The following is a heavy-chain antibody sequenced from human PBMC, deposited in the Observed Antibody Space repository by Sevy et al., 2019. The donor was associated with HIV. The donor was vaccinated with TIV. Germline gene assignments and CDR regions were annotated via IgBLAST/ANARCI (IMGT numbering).Heavy chain of an antibody. J-gene: IGHJ4*02. Sequence: SETLSLTCAVSGVSFSDYYWAWIRQAPGKGLEWIGEVSQSGSANYNPSLRSRVIMSLDTSKNHVSLKLTSVTAADTAMYYCARGPLFSPEYCSGGTCPTIDYWGQGTLVTVSS. CDR3: ARGPLFSPEYCSGGTCPTIDY. CDR1: GVSFSDYY. CDR2: VSQSGSA. V-gene: IGHV4-34*01. D-gene: IGHD2-15*01.